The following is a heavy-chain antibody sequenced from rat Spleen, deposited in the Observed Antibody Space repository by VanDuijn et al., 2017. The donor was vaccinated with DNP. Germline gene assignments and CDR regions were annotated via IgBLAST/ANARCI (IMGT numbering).Heavy chain of an antibody. CDR1: DYSITGNY. CDR3: ARFGSYYYVMDA. J-gene: IGHJ4*01. D-gene: IGHD1-12*02. Sequence: VQLQESGPGLVRPSQSLSLTCSVTDYSITGNYWGWIRKFPGNKMEWIGHISQSDRATYNPSLKSRISITRDTSKNQFFLQLNSVITEDTATYYCARFGSYYYVMDAWGQGASVTVSS. V-gene: IGHV3-1*01. CDR2: ISQSDRA.